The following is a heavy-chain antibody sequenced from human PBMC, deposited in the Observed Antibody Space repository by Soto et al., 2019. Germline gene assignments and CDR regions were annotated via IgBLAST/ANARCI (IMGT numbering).Heavy chain of an antibody. J-gene: IGHJ4*02. CDR1: GFTFTNAW. D-gene: IGHD3-9*01. V-gene: IGHV3-15*01. CDR2: IKSKTDGGTR. Sequence: PGGPLRRSCAASGFTFTNAWMSWVRQAPGKGLEWVGRIKSKTDGGTRDYAAPVNGRFTISRDDSKNTLFLQMNSLKTEDTAIYYCTNLHHYILTGSIWHYFDYWGQGTLVTVSS. CDR3: TNLHHYILTGSIWHYFDY.